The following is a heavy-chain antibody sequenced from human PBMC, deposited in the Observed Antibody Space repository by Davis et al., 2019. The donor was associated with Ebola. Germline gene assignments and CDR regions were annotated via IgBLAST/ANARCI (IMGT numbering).Heavy chain of an antibody. CDR2: IDPSDSYT. V-gene: IGHV5-10-1*01. D-gene: IGHD3-22*01. J-gene: IGHJ3*02. CDR3: ARQKDIDGYYYLSAFDI. Sequence: GESLKISCKGSGYSFTSYWISWVRQMPGKGLEWMGRIDPSDSYTNYSPSFQGHVTISADKSISTAYLQWSSLKASDTAMYYCARQKDIDGYYYLSAFDIWGQGTMVTVSS. CDR1: GYSFTSYW.